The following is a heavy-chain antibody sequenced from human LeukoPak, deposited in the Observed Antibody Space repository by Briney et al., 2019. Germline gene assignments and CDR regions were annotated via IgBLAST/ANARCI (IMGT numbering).Heavy chain of an antibody. CDR1: GGSISSYY. Sequence: SETLSLTCTVSGGSISSYYWSWIRQPPGKGLEWIGYIYYSGSTNYNPSLKSRVTISVDTSKNQFSLKLSSVTAADTAVYYCARRVPETYYYDSSGYYPYYFDYWGQGTLVTVSS. J-gene: IGHJ4*02. D-gene: IGHD3-22*01. CDR2: IYYSGST. CDR3: ARRVPETYYYDSSGYYPYYFDY. V-gene: IGHV4-59*01.